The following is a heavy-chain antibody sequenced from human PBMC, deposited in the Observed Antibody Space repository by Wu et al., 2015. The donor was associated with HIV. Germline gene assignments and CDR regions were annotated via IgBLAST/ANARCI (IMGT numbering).Heavy chain of an antibody. Sequence: QVQLVQSGAEMKKPGASVKVSCTASGYTFTAYNVHWVRQVPGQGLEWVGNINANSGRTKYAENFQGRVAMTRDTSVNTVYMELKTLRYDDTAVYFCARGDRFYDILTGYSKNWFDPWGQGTLVSVSS. CDR1: GYTFTAYN. CDR3: ARGDRFYDILTGYSKNWFDP. J-gene: IGHJ5*02. D-gene: IGHD3-9*01. CDR2: INANSGRT. V-gene: IGHV1-2*02.